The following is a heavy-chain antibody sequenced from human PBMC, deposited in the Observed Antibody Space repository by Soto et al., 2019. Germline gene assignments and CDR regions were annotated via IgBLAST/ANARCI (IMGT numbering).Heavy chain of an antibody. V-gene: IGHV3-21*01. Sequence: EVQLVESGGGLVKPGGSLRLSCAASGFTFSSYSMNWVRQAPGKGLEWVSSISSSSSYIYYADSVKGRFTISRDNAKNSLSLQMNSLRAEDTAVYYCARDWDYGDYSDYWGQGTLVTVSS. CDR3: ARDWDYGDYSDY. CDR1: GFTFSSYS. CDR2: ISSSSSYI. J-gene: IGHJ4*02. D-gene: IGHD4-17*01.